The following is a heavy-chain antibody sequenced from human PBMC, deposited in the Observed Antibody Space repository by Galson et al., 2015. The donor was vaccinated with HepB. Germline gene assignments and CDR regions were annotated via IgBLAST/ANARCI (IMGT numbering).Heavy chain of an antibody. V-gene: IGHV1-18*04. D-gene: IGHD6-13*01. CDR1: GYTFTSYG. CDR3: ARDLTNPGIAAAGQGLFGY. Sequence: SVKVSCKASGYTFTSYGISWVRQAPGQGLEWMGWISAYNGNTNYAQKLQGRVTMTTDTSTSTAYMELRSLRSDDTAVYYCARDLTNPGIAAAGQGLFGYWGQGTLVTVSS. J-gene: IGHJ4*02. CDR2: ISAYNGNT.